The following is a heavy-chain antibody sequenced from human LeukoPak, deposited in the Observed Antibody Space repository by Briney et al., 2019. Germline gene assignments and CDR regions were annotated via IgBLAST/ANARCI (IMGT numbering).Heavy chain of an antibody. V-gene: IGHV3-53*01. D-gene: IGHD4/OR15-4a*01. J-gene: IGHJ4*02. CDR2: IYSGGST. Sequence: PGGSLRLSCTVSGFTVSSDSMSWVRQAPGKGLELVSFIYSGGSTHYSDSVKGRFTISRDNSKNTLYLQMNSLRAEDTAVYARRAGAYSHPYDYWGQGTLVTVS. CDR1: GFTVSSDS. CDR3: RAGAYSHPYDY.